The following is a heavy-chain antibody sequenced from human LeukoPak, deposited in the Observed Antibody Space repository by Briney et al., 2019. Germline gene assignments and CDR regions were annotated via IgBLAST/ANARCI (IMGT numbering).Heavy chain of an antibody. CDR2: ISAYNGNT. CDR3: ARGYYYDSSGYSHFDY. Sequence: GASVKVSCKASGYTFTSYGISWVRQAPGQGLEWMGWISAYNGNTNYAQKLQGRVTMTTDTSTSTAYMELSSLRSEDTAVYYCARGYYYDSSGYSHFDYWGQGTLVTVSS. V-gene: IGHV1-18*01. D-gene: IGHD3-22*01. J-gene: IGHJ4*02. CDR1: GYTFTSYG.